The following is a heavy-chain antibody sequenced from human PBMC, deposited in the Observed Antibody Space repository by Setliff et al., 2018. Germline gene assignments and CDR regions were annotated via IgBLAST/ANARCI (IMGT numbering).Heavy chain of an antibody. V-gene: IGHV1-8*02. CDR2: MNPNSGNT. D-gene: IGHD3-10*01. J-gene: IGHJ6*02. Sequence: ASVKVSCKASGYTFTSYDINWVRQATGQGLEWMGWMNPNSGNTGYAQKFQGRVTTTRNTSLSTAYMELSSLRSEDTAVYYCARGGRSWWFGELPTYGMDVWGQGTTVTVSS. CDR1: GYTFTSYD. CDR3: ARGGRSWWFGELPTYGMDV.